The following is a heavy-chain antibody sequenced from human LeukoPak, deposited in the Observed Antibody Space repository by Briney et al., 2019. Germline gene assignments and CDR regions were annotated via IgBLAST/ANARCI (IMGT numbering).Heavy chain of an antibody. Sequence: SETLPLTCTVSGGTISSSYWSWLRQPAGKGLEWIGRVYTTGGTKYNPSLRSRVTMSIDTSKNQFSLRFNSVTAADTAVYFCTRGTGDSSGYSSYFDYWGQGIMVTVSS. CDR3: TRGTGDSSGYSSYFDY. CDR1: GGTISSSY. CDR2: VYTTGGT. J-gene: IGHJ4*02. D-gene: IGHD3-22*01. V-gene: IGHV4-4*07.